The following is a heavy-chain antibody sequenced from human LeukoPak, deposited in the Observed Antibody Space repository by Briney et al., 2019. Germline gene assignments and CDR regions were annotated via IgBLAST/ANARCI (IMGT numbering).Heavy chain of an antibody. CDR3: AKTTIGYCSSTSCYYSPLDY. Sequence: PGRSLRLSCAASGFTLSSYGMHWVRQAPGKGLEWVAVISYDGSNKYYADSVKGRFTISRDNSKNTLYLQMNSLRAEDTAVYYCAKTTIGYCSSTSCYYSPLDYWGQGTLVTVSS. J-gene: IGHJ4*02. V-gene: IGHV3-30*18. CDR1: GFTLSSYG. CDR2: ISYDGSNK. D-gene: IGHD2-2*01.